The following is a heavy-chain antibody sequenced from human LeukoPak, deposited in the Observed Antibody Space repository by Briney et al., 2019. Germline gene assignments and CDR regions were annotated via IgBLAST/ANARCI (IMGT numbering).Heavy chain of an antibody. CDR2: IYASGST. Sequence: PSETLSLTCTVSGASITSYYWSWIRQPAGRGLEWIGRIYASGSTNYNPSLKSRVTISVDTSKNQFSLKLSSMTAADTAVYYCARGNYYYYYMDVWGKGTTVTVSS. CDR1: GASITSYY. J-gene: IGHJ6*03. V-gene: IGHV4-4*07. CDR3: ARGNYYYYYMDV.